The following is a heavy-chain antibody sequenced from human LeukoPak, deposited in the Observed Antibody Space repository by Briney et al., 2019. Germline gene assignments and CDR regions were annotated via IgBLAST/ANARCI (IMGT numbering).Heavy chain of an antibody. Sequence: PSETLSLTCTVSGGSISSYYWSWIRQPPGKGLEWIGYIYYSGSTIYNPSLKSRVTISVDTSKNQFSLKLSSVTAADTAVYYCARGGSGSYPFDYWGQGTLVTVSS. CDR1: GGSISSYY. D-gene: IGHD3-10*01. CDR3: ARGGSGSYPFDY. J-gene: IGHJ4*02. CDR2: IYYSGST. V-gene: IGHV4-59*08.